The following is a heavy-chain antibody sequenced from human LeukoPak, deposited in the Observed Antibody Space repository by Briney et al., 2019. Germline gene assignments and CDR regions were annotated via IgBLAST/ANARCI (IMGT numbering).Heavy chain of an antibody. CDR2: IKSKTDDGTT. V-gene: IGHV3-15*01. J-gene: IGHJ4*02. Sequence: GGSLRLSCAASGFTFSNAWMNWVRQAPGKGLEWVGRIKSKTDDGTTDYAAPVKGRFTISRDDSKNTLYLQMSSLKTEDTAVYYCTTVYYDSSGITTYWGQGTLVAVSS. D-gene: IGHD3-22*01. CDR1: GFTFSNAW. CDR3: TTVYYDSSGITTY.